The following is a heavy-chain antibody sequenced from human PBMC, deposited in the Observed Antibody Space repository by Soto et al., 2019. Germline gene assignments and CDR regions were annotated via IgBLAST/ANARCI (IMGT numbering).Heavy chain of an antibody. D-gene: IGHD2-2*01. CDR2: ISAYNGNT. J-gene: IGHJ6*03. V-gene: IGHV1-18*01. CDR1: GYTFTSYG. CDR3: ARDRVVPAATEGMDV. Sequence: ASVKVSCKASGYTFTSYGISWVRQAPGQGLEWMGWISAYNGNTNYAQKLQGRVTMTTDTSTSTAYMELRSLRSDDTAVYYCARDRVVPAATEGMDVWGKGTTVTVSS.